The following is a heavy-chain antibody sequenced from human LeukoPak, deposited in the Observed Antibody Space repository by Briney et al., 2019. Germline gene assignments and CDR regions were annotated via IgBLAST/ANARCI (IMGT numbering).Heavy chain of an antibody. V-gene: IGHV3-23*01. J-gene: IGHJ4*02. D-gene: IGHD4-11*01. CDR3: VKGSTGARPYYFDS. CDR2: ISGDSSGT. Sequence: GGSLRPSSAASGFTSRSCVMSGVRQAPGKGLEWVSAISGDSSGTYYADSVEGRFTISRDNSKNTLSLQMNGLRVEDTAVYYCVKGSTGARPYYFDSWGQGTLVTVSS. CDR1: GFTSRSCV.